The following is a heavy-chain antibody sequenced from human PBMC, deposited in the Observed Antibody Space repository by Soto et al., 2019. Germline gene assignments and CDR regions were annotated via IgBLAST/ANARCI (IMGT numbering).Heavy chain of an antibody. CDR2: IYWDDDK. D-gene: IGHD3-3*01. CDR1: GFSLSTSGVG. Sequence: SGPTLVNPTQTLTLTCTFSGFSLSTSGVGVGWIRQPPGKALEWLALIYWDDDKRYSPSLKSRLTITKDTFKNQVVLTMTNMDPVDTATYYCAHIYGGLLEWSLETPRFQHWGQGTLVTVSS. V-gene: IGHV2-5*02. CDR3: AHIYGGLLEWSLETPRFQH. J-gene: IGHJ1*01.